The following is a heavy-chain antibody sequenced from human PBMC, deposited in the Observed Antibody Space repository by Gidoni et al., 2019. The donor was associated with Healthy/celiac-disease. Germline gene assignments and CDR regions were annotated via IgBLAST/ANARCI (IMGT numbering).Heavy chain of an antibody. CDR3: ARELLEYYYYGMDV. CDR2: ISSSSSYI. CDR1: GFTSSSYS. Sequence: EVQLVESGGGLVKPGGSLRLSCAASGFTSSSYSMNWVRQAPGKGLEWVSSISSSSSYIYYADSVKGRCTISRDNAKNAVDLQMNSLRAEDTAVYYCARELLEYYYYGMDVWGQGTTVTVSS. V-gene: IGHV3-21*01. J-gene: IGHJ6*02.